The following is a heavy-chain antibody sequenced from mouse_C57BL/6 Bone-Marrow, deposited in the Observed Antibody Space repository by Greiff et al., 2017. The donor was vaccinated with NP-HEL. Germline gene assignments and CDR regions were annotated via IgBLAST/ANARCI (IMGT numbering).Heavy chain of an antibody. J-gene: IGHJ3*01. CDR2: INPYNGGT. CDR3: ARWGGYGWFAY. V-gene: IGHV1-19*01. D-gene: IGHD2-2*01. Sequence: VQLQQSGPVLVKPGASVKMSCKASGYTFTDYYMNWVKQSHGKSLEWIGVINPYNGGTSYNQKFKGKATLTVDKSSSTAYMELNSLTSEDSAVYYCARWGGYGWFAYWGQGTLVTVSA. CDR1: GYTFTDYY.